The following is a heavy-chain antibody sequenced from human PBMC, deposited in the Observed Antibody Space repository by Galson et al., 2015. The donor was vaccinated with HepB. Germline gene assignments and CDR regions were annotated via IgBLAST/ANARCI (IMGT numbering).Heavy chain of an antibody. D-gene: IGHD6-13*01. J-gene: IGHJ6*03. V-gene: IGHV3-73*01. CDR3: TRPVTAAVAAVGYYMDV. CDR1: GFTFSGSA. CDR2: IRSKANSYAT. Sequence: SLRLSCAASGFTFSGSAMHWVRQASGKGLEWVGRIRSKANSYATAYAASVKGRFTISRDDSKNTAYLQMNSLKTEDTAVYYCTRPVTAAVAAVGYYMDVWGKGTTVTVSS.